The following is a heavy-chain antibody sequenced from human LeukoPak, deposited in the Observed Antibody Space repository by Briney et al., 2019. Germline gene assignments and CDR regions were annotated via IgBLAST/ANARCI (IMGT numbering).Heavy chain of an antibody. CDR3: ARGLFGGFAAAPFDH. CDR2: IIPMLGKT. D-gene: IGHD2-2*01. V-gene: IGHV1-69*04. CDR1: GGTFDNYA. Sequence: ASVKVSCKASGGTFDNYAVNWVREAPGLGLEWMGRIIPMLGKTNSAQKFQDRVTFTADNSTGTAYMELTHLRPDDTAVYFCARGLFGGFAAAPFDHWGQGTLVTVSP. J-gene: IGHJ4*02.